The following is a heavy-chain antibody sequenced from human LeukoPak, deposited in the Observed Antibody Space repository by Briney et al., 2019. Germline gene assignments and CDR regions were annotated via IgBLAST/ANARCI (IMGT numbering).Heavy chain of an antibody. CDR2: ISAYNGNT. D-gene: IGHD3-22*01. J-gene: IGHJ6*03. Sequence: GASVKVSCKASGYTFTSYGISWVQQAPGQGLEWMGWISAYNGNTNYAQKLQGRVTMTTDTSTSTAYMELRSLRSDDTAVYYCARTGSVSPSYDSSGYASYYYYMDVWGKGTTVTVSS. V-gene: IGHV1-18*01. CDR3: ARTGSVSPSYDSSGYASYYYYMDV. CDR1: GYTFTSYG.